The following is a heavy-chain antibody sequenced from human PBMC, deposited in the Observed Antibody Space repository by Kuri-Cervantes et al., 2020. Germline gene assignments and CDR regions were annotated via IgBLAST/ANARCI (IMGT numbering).Heavy chain of an antibody. CDR2: ISSSSSYI. J-gene: IGHJ4*02. CDR3: ARVGDSGDYY. CDR1: GFTFSDYY. V-gene: IGHV3-21*01. Sequence: GGSLRLSCAASGFTFSDYYMSWVRQAPGKGLEWVSSISSSSSYIYYADSVKGRFTISRDNAKNSLYLQMNSLRAEDTAVYYCARVGDSGDYYWGQGTLVTVSS. D-gene: IGHD6-13*01.